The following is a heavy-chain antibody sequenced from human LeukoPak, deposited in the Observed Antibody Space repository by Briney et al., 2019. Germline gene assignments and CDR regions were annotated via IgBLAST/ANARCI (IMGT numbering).Heavy chain of an antibody. D-gene: IGHD3-22*01. CDR3: ARLYDSSGVGWFDP. CDR2: IYTSGST. J-gene: IGHJ5*02. V-gene: IGHV4-4*09. Sequence: SETLSLTCTVSGGSISNYYWSWIRQPPGKGLEWIGYIYTSGSTNYNPSLKSRVTISVDTSKNQFSLKLSSVTAADTAVYYCARLYDSSGVGWFDPWGQGTLVTVSS. CDR1: GGSISNYY.